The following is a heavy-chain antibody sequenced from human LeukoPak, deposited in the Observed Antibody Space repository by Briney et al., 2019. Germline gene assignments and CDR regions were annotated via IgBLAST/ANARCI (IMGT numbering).Heavy chain of an antibody. Sequence: GGSLRLSCAASGFTFSSYSMNWVRQAPGKGLEWVAVIWYDGSNKYYADSVKGRFTISRDNSKNTLYLQMNSLRAEDTAVYYCAKDLAVAVAGTVAWGQGTLVTVSS. D-gene: IGHD6-19*01. J-gene: IGHJ5*02. V-gene: IGHV3-33*06. CDR3: AKDLAVAVAGTVA. CDR2: IWYDGSNK. CDR1: GFTFSSYS.